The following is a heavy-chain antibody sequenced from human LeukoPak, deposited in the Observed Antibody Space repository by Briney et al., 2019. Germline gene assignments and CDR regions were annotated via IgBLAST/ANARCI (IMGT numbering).Heavy chain of an antibody. CDR1: GFSFSIYS. CDR3: AKDVRSSGYNGIDY. CDR2: ISGSGGTT. D-gene: IGHD3-22*01. V-gene: IGHV3-23*01. Sequence: PGGSLILSCAASGFSFSIYSMNWVRQAPGKGLEWVSAISGSGGTTYYADSVKGRFTISRDNSKNTLYLQMNSLRAEDTAVYYCAKDVRSSGYNGIDYWGQGTLATVSS. J-gene: IGHJ4*02.